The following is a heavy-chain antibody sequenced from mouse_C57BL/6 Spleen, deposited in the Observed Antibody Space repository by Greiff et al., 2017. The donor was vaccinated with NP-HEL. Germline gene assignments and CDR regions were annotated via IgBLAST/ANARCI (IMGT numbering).Heavy chain of an antibody. Sequence: EVKLMESGGGLVKPGGSLKLSCAASGFTFSDYGMHWVRQAPEKGLEWVAYISSGSSTIYYADTVKGRFTISRDNAKNTLFLQLTSLRSEDTAMYYCAREWLLRPFDYWGQGTTLTVSS. D-gene: IGHD2-3*01. J-gene: IGHJ2*01. CDR1: GFTFSDYG. V-gene: IGHV5-17*01. CDR3: AREWLLRPFDY. CDR2: ISSGSSTI.